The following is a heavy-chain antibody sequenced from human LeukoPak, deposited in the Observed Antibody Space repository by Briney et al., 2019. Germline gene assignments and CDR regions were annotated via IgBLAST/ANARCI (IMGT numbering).Heavy chain of an antibody. CDR2: ISYDGSNK. CDR3: AKILRYFDWLPYDY. V-gene: IGHV3-30*18. Sequence: GGSLRLSCAASGFTFSSYGMHWVRKAPGKGLEWVAVISYDGSNKYYADSVKGRFTISRDNSKNTLYLQMNSLRAEDTAVYYCAKILRYFDWLPYDYWGQGTLVTVSS. D-gene: IGHD3-9*01. CDR1: GFTFSSYG. J-gene: IGHJ4*02.